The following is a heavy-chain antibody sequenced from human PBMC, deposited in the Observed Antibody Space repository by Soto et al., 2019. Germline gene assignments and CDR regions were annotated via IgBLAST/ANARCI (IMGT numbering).Heavy chain of an antibody. CDR3: ASGPQRNSRYFF. CDR2: ITSDSST. J-gene: IGHJ4*02. Sequence: EVQLVESGGGLVQPGGSLTLSCQAYDFSVSGKFMTWVRQPPGKGLEWVSVITSDSSTYYADSVRGRFTISRDSSQNTVFLQMNGLRVEDTAIYYCASGPQRNSRYFFWGQGTLVTVSP. V-gene: IGHV3-53*01. CDR1: DFSVSGKF. D-gene: IGHD1-7*01.